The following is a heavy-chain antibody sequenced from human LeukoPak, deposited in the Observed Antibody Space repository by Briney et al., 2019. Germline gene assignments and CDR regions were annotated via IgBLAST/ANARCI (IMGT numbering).Heavy chain of an antibody. CDR1: GFTFDDYA. CDR3: AKGGYSYGYIDY. V-gene: IGHV3-9*03. CDR2: ISGNSGSV. J-gene: IGHJ4*02. D-gene: IGHD5-18*01. Sequence: GGSLRLSCAASGFTFDDYAMHWVRQAPGKGLEWVSGISGNSGSVGYADSVKGRFTISRDNAKNSLYLQMNSLRAEDMALYYCAKGGYSYGYIDYWGQGTLVTVSS.